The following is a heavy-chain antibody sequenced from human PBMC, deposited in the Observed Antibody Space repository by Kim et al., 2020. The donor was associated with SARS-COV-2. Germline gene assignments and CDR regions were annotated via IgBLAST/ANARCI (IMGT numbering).Heavy chain of an antibody. J-gene: IGHJ5*02. CDR3: ARGYGWFDP. D-gene: IGHD3-10*01. CDR2: INHSGST. CDR1: GGSFSGYY. V-gene: IGHV4-34*01. Sequence: SETLSLTCAVYGGSFSGYYWSWIRQPPGKGLEWIGEINHSGSTNYNPSLKSRVTISVDTSKNQFSLKLSSVTAADTAVYYCARGYGWFDPWGQGTLVTVSS.